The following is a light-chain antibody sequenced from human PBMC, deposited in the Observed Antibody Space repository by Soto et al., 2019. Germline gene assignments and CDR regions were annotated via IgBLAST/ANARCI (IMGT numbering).Light chain of an antibody. V-gene: IGKV1-39*01. J-gene: IGKJ4*01. CDR3: QQSHSTPLT. CDR2: GAS. CDR1: QSISSY. Sequence: DIQMTQSPSSLSASVGDRVTITCRASQSISSYLNWYQQKPGKAPKVLISGASSLQSGVPLRFSGSGSGTDLTLTISSLQSEDFASSYCQQSHSTPLTFGGGTKVEI.